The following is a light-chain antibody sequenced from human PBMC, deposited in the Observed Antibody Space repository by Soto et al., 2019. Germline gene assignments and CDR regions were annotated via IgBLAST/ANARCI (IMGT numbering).Light chain of an antibody. CDR3: QQHGGSPIT. Sequence: EIVLTQSPGTLSLSPGERATLSCRASQSVSSFLAWYQQKPGQAPRLLIYDASNRATGIPARFSGSGSGTDFTLTISSLEPEDFAVYYCQQHGGSPITFGQGTRLEV. V-gene: IGKV3-11*01. CDR2: DAS. J-gene: IGKJ5*01. CDR1: QSVSSF.